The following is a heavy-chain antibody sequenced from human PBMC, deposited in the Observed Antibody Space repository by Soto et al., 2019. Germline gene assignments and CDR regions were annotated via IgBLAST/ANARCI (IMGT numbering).Heavy chain of an antibody. CDR3: AHSRPYNYYGSGSYSAPFDY. D-gene: IGHD3-10*01. CDR1: GFSLSTSGVG. V-gene: IGHV2-5*02. Sequence: QITLKESGPPLVKPTQTLTLTCTFSGFSLSTSGVGVGWIRQPPGKALEWLALIYWDDDKRYSPSLKSRLTITKDTSKNQVVLTMTNMDPVDTATYYCAHSRPYNYYGSGSYSAPFDYWGQGTLVTVSS. CDR2: IYWDDDK. J-gene: IGHJ4*02.